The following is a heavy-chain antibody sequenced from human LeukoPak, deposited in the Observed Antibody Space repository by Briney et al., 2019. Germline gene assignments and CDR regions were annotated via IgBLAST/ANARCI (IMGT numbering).Heavy chain of an antibody. J-gene: IGHJ4*02. CDR3: AREVRANDFWSGYSRGSIFDY. Sequence: PSETLSLACAVYGGSFSNYYWTWIRQSPGKGLEWIGEIKNSGNTNDNPSLKSRVTISLDTSKNQFSLKFISVTAADTAVYYCAREVRANDFWSGYSRGSIFDYWGQVTTVTVSS. CDR1: GGSFSNYY. CDR2: IKNSGNT. D-gene: IGHD3-3*01. V-gene: IGHV4-34*01.